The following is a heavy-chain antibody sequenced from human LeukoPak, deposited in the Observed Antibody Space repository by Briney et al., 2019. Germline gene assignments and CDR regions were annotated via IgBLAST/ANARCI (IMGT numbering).Heavy chain of an antibody. Sequence: IPSETLSLTCTLSGGSISSGSYYWSWIRQPAGKGLEWIGRIYTSGSTNYNPSLKSRVTISVDTSKNQFSLKLSSVTAADTAVYYCARDFGSGAFDYWGQGTLVTVSS. J-gene: IGHJ4*02. CDR3: ARDFGSGAFDY. V-gene: IGHV4-61*02. CDR1: GGSISSGSYY. CDR2: IYTSGST. D-gene: IGHD3-10*01.